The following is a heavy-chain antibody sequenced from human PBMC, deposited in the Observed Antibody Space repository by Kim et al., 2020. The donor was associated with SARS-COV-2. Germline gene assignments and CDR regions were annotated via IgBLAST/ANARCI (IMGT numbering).Heavy chain of an antibody. V-gene: IGHV5-51*01. CDR1: GFYFSNYW. D-gene: IGHD6-13*01. J-gene: IGHJ6*02. Sequence: GESLKISCEGYGFYFSNYWIAWVRQMPGKGLEWMGMIYAGDSQTRYSPSFQGQVTISVDKSIGTAYLQWSSLQASDTKYYCARPRYSTSWYGMDVWGQGTTVTVSS. CDR3: ARPRYSTSWYGMDV. CDR2: IYAGDSQT.